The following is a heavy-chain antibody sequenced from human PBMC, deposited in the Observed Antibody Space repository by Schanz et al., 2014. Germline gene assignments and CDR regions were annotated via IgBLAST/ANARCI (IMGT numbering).Heavy chain of an antibody. CDR3: AKDLISGWSGFDY. CDR2: IWYDGSNK. J-gene: IGHJ4*02. Sequence: QVQLVESGGGVVQPGRSLRLSCAASGFNISTYGMHWVRQAPGKGLEWVAVIWYDGSNKYYADSVKGRFTISRDNSKDTLYLQMSGLTPEDTAVYYCAKDLISGWSGFDYWGQGTLVTVSS. D-gene: IGHD6-19*01. CDR1: GFNISTYG. V-gene: IGHV3-33*06.